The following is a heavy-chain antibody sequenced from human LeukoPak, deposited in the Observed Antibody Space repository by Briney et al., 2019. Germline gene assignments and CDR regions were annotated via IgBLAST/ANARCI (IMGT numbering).Heavy chain of an antibody. D-gene: IGHD3-22*01. V-gene: IGHV3-9*01. CDR1: GFTFDDYA. Sequence: GRSLRLSCAASGFTFDDYAMHWVRQAPGKGLEWVSGISWNSGSIGYADSVKGRFTISRDNAKNSLYLQMNSLRAEDTASYYCAKEIRGYYDSSGYYSGFDYWGQGTLVTVSS. CDR3: AKEIRGYYDSSGYYSGFDY. CDR2: ISWNSGSI. J-gene: IGHJ4*02.